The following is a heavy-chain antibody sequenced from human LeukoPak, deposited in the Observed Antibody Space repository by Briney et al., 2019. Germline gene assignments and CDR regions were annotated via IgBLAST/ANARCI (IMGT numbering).Heavy chain of an antibody. D-gene: IGHD3-10*01. J-gene: IGHJ4*02. CDR2: IKQDGSER. CDR1: GFTFSGFS. Sequence: GGSRRLSWAAPGFTFSGFSMSWVRQSPTKGLEWVANIKQDGSERYYVDSVKGRFTISRDNAKNSLSLQMNNLRVEDTAVYYCARAGSHWHYVYWGQGTVVTVSS. V-gene: IGHV3-7*01. CDR3: ARAGSHWHYVY.